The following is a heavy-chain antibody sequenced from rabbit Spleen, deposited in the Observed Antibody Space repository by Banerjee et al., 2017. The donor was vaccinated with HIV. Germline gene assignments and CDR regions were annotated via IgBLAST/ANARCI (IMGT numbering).Heavy chain of an antibody. CDR3: AMDTGSSFSSYGMDL. D-gene: IGHD8-1*01. V-gene: IGHV1S40*01. Sequence: QSLDESGGDLVKPGASLTLTCTASGFSFSSSNYMYWVRQAPGKGLEWISCIAGSSSGFTYSATWAKGRFTCSKTSSTTVTLQMTSLTVADTATYFCAMDTGSSFSSYGMDLWGPGTLVTVS. J-gene: IGHJ6*01. CDR2: IAGSSSGFT. CDR1: GFSFSSSNY.